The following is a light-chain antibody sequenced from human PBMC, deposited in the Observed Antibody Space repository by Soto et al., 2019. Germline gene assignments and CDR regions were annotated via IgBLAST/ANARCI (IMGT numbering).Light chain of an antibody. V-gene: IGLV2-23*02. J-gene: IGLJ1*01. Sequence: QSVLTQPASVSGSPGQSITISCSGTSSDIGAYDHVAWFQQFPGKTPKLVIYSVSNRPSGVSYRFSGSKSGNTASLTISGLQAEDEADYYCCSYAGRTTPYVFGTGTKVTVL. CDR2: SVS. CDR3: CSYAGRTTPYV. CDR1: SSDIGAYDH.